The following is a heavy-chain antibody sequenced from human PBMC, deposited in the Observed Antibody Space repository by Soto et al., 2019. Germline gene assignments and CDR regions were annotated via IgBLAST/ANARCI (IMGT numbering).Heavy chain of an antibody. V-gene: IGHV4-39*01. CDR2: IYYSGST. CDR3: ARLVITDPYYYYYMDV. J-gene: IGHJ6*03. D-gene: IGHD3-22*01. CDR1: GGSISSSSYY. Sequence: XXTLSLPFTVSGGSISSSSYYWGSIRQPPGKGLEWIGSIYYSGSTYYNPSLKSRVTISVDTSKNQFSLKLSSVTAADTAVYYCARLVITDPYYYYYMDVWGKGTTVTVSS.